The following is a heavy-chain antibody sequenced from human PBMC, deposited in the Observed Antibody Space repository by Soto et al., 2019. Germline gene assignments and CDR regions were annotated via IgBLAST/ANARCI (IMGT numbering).Heavy chain of an antibody. D-gene: IGHD6-13*01. J-gene: IGHJ4*02. CDR3: TTGHSAGLY. Sequence: GGSLRLSCAASGFTFTNAWMSWVRQAPGKGLEWVGRIKSKVDGGTTDYAAPVRGRFTISRDDSKDILYLQMNSLKAEDSALYYCTTGHSAGLYWGRGTLVTVSS. V-gene: IGHV3-15*01. CDR2: IKSKVDGGTT. CDR1: GFTFTNAW.